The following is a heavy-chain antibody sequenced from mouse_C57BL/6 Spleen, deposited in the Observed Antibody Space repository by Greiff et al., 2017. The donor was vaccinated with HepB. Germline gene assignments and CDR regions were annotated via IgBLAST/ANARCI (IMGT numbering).Heavy chain of an antibody. CDR1: GYAFSSYW. V-gene: IGHV1-80*01. Sequence: QVQLKQSGAELVKPGASVKISCKASGYAFSSYWMNWVKQRPGKGLEWIGQIYPGDGDTNYNGKFKGKATLTADKSSSTAYMQLSSLTSEDSAVYFCARCDYDGAGVDYWGQGTTLTVSS. CDR3: ARCDYDGAGVDY. CDR2: IYPGDGDT. J-gene: IGHJ2*01. D-gene: IGHD2-4*01.